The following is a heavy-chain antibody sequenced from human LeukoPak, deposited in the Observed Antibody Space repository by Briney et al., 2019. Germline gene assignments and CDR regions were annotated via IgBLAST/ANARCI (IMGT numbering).Heavy chain of an antibody. D-gene: IGHD5-18*01. V-gene: IGHV4-39*01. CDR2: IYYSGST. Sequence: SETLSLTCTVSGGSISSSNYYWGWIRQPPGKGLEWIGSIYYSGSTYYNPSLKSRVTISVDTSKNQFSLKLSSVTAADATVYYCASQTGYSYGSLYYFDYWGQGTLVTVSS. CDR1: GGSISSSNYY. CDR3: ASQTGYSYGSLYYFDY. J-gene: IGHJ4*02.